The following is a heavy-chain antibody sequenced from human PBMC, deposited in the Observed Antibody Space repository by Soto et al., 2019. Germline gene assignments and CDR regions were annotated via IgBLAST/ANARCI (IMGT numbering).Heavy chain of an antibody. J-gene: IGHJ4*02. CDR1: GGSISSDIW. D-gene: IGHD6-19*01. CDR2: IYHSGST. CDR3: ARGVILGSGWYPYFDY. V-gene: IGHV4-4*02. Sequence: SETLYLTCAVSGGSISSDIWWTWGRQPPGKGLEWIGEIYHSGSTNYNPSFKSRVTMSLDRSKNQFSVKLTSVTAADTAVYYCARGVILGSGWYPYFDYWGQGSLVTVSS.